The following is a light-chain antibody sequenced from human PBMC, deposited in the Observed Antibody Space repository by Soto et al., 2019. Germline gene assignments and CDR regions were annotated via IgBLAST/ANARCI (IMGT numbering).Light chain of an antibody. CDR1: QSVTSS. CDR2: DAS. V-gene: IGKV3-11*01. J-gene: IGKJ4*01. Sequence: EIVLTQSPATLSLSPGERATLSCRASQSVTSSLVWYQQKPGQAPRLLMYDASNRATGIPARFSGSGSGTDFPLTISSLETEDSAVYYCQQRSTWPRTFGGGTKVEIK. CDR3: QQRSTWPRT.